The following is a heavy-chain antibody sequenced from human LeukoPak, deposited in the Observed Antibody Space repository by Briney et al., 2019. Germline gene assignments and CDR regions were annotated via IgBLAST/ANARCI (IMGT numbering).Heavy chain of an antibody. CDR1: GFTFSSYA. CDR2: TSGSGDGT. J-gene: IGHJ4*02. D-gene: IGHD3-22*01. V-gene: IGHV3-23*01. Sequence: GGSLRLSCAASGFTFSSYAMSWVRQAPGKGLEWVAATSGSGDGTFYADSVKGRFTISRDNSKNTLYLQMNSLRAEDTAIYCCAKLRDFFDSSGQFDSWGQGTLVTVSS. CDR3: AKLRDFFDSSGQFDS.